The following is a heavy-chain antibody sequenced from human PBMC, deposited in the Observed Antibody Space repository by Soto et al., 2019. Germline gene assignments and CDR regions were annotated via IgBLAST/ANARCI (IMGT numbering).Heavy chain of an antibody. CDR1: GGSISSGDYY. Sequence: SETLSLTCTVSGGSISSGDYYWSWIRQPPGKGLEWIGYIYYSGSTYYNPSLKSRVTISVDTSKNQFSLKLSSVTAADTAVYYCARGAYCGGDCYFFDYRGQGTLVTVSS. J-gene: IGHJ4*02. CDR3: ARGAYCGGDCYFFDY. D-gene: IGHD2-21*02. CDR2: IYYSGST. V-gene: IGHV4-30-4*01.